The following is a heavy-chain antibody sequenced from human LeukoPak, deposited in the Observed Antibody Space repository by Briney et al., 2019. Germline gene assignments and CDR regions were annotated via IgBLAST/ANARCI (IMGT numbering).Heavy chain of an antibody. V-gene: IGHV6-1*01. D-gene: IGHD2-2*01. CDR3: ARDGRYCSSTSCPHDAFDI. CDR2: TYYRSKWYN. CDR1: GDSVSSNRAA. J-gene: IGHJ3*02. Sequence: SQTLSLTCAISGDSVSSNRAAWNWIRQSPSRGLEWLGRTYYRSKWYNDYAVSVKSRITINPDTSKNQFSLQLNSVTPEDTAVYYCARDGRYCSSTSCPHDAFDIWGQGTMVTVSS.